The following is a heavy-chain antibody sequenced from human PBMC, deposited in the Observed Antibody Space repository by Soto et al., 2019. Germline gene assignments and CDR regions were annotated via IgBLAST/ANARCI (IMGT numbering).Heavy chain of an antibody. V-gene: IGHV1-24*01. CDR2: FDPEDGET. J-gene: IGHJ4*01. D-gene: IGHD3-9*01. CDR1: GYTLTELS. CDR3: ATVLRYFDWSQKGFDY. Sequence: QVQLVQSGAEVKKPGASVKVSCKVSGYTLTELSMHWVRQAPGKGLEWMGGFDPEDGETIYAQKFQGRVTMTEDTSTDTAYMEQSRLRSADTAVYYCATVLRYFDWSQKGFDYWVHGTLVTVSS.